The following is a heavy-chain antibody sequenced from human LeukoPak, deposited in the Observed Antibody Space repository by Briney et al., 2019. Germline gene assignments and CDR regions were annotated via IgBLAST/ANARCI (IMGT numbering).Heavy chain of an antibody. CDR3: VRDSNYHPDC. CDR1: GFTFNSYA. J-gene: IGHJ4*02. D-gene: IGHD4-11*01. V-gene: IGHV3-23*01. CDR2: ISSGGST. Sequence: GGSLRLSCAAAGFTFNSYAMSWVRQAPGKGLKWVSGISSGGSTYYADSVKGRFTISRDNAKNTLHLQMNSLRVEDTAVYYCVRDSNYHPDCWGQGTLVTVSS.